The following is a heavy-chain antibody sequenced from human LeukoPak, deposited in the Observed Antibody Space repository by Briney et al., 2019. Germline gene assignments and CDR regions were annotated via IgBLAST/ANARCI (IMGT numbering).Heavy chain of an antibody. CDR3: ARDREPLRYFDT. D-gene: IGHD3-9*01. CDR2: ISKNGVDT. V-gene: IGHV3-23*01. Sequence: GGSLRLSCAGSGFIFGRYAVSWVRQAPGKGLEWVSAISKNGVDTYYADSVKGRFTISRDSSKNTVYLQMNSLRAEDTAVYYCARDREPLRYFDTWGQGTLVTVSS. J-gene: IGHJ4*02. CDR1: GFIFGRYA.